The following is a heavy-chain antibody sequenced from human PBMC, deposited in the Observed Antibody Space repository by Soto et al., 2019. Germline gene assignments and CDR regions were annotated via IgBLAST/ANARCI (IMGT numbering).Heavy chain of an antibody. V-gene: IGHV1-18*01. CDR3: ARENSYFDY. J-gene: IGHJ4*02. CDR1: GYTFRNFG. Sequence: QLQLLQSGAEVKKPGASVKVTCKASGYTFRNFGISWVRQAPGQGLEWMGWISAYNANANYAQKFQGRLTMTADTSTSTAYMALRSLRSDDTAVYYCARENSYFDYWGQGTLVTVSS. CDR2: ISAYNANA.